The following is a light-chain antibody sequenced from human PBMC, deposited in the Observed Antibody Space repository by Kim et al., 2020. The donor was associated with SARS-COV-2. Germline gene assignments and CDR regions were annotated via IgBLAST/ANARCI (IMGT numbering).Light chain of an antibody. J-gene: IGLJ3*02. Sequence: SYELTQPPSVSVSPGQTVTITCSGDKLGDKYSSWYQQQPGQAPVLVIYQDTQRPSGDPERFSGSNSGNTATLTISGTQAVDEADYYCQAWDKTWVFGGGTKLTVL. CDR3: QAWDKTWV. CDR1: KLGDKY. V-gene: IGLV3-1*01. CDR2: QDT.